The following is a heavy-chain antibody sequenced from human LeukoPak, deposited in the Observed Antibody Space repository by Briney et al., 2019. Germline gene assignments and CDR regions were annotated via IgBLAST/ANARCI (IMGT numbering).Heavy chain of an antibody. CDR2: SKSITHGGTT. CDR3: TTDPGRLGGKDY. J-gene: IGHJ4*02. CDR1: GFTFSNAW. V-gene: IGHV3-15*01. Sequence: GGSLRLSCAASGFTFSNAWMSWVRQAPGKGLEWVGRSKSITHGGTTDYAAPVKGRITISRDVSKSTLYLQMKSLKSEDTAVYYCTTDPGRLGGKDYWGKGTLVTVAA. D-gene: IGHD3-16*01.